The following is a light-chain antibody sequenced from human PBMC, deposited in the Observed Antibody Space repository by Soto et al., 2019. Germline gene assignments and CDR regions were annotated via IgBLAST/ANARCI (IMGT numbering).Light chain of an antibody. J-gene: IGLJ1*01. CDR1: ISDVGGYNY. V-gene: IGLV2-14*01. Sequence: QSVLTQPASVCGSPGQSVTISCTGTISDVGGYNYVSWYQQHPGKAPKLMIYEVSNRPSGVSNRFCGSESGNPASLTISGLQAEHAADYYCSSYTSSSTLYVFGTGTTVTVL. CDR3: SSYTSSSTLYV. CDR2: EVS.